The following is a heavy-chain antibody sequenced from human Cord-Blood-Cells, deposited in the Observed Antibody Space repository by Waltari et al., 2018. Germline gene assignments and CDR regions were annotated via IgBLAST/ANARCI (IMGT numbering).Heavy chain of an antibody. Sequence: QVQLVQSGAEVQKPGASVKVSCKASGYTFTSYDINWVRQATGQVLDWMGWMNPISGNTGYAQEFRGGVTMTRNTSISTAYMALSSLRSEDTAVYYCARGRSGSSNWFDPWGQGTLVTVSS. CDR3: ARGRSGSSNWFDP. CDR2: MNPISGNT. CDR1: GYTFTSYD. V-gene: IGHV1-8*02. J-gene: IGHJ5*02. D-gene: IGHD6-6*01.